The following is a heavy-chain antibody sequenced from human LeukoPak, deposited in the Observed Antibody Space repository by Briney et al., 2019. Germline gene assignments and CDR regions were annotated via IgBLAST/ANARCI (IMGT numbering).Heavy chain of an antibody. CDR1: GFTFSNYA. CDR2: ISGTGTST. V-gene: IGHV3-23*01. Sequence: GGSLRLSCAASGFTFSNYAMSWVRQAPGKGLEWVSGISGTGTSTYYAESVKGRFTVSRGNSKNTLYLQMNSLRAEDTAVYYCAKAVQWLAQYFDYWGQGTLVTISS. D-gene: IGHD6-19*01. CDR3: AKAVQWLAQYFDY. J-gene: IGHJ4*02.